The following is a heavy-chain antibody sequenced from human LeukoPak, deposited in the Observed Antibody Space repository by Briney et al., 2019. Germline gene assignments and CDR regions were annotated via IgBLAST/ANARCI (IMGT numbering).Heavy chain of an antibody. J-gene: IGHJ4*02. CDR2: IIPILGIA. V-gene: IGHV1-69*04. D-gene: IGHD2-2*01. Sequence: SVKVSCKASGGTFSSYAISWVRQAPGQGLEWMGRIIPILGIANYAQKFQGRVTITADKSTSTAYMELTSLTTDDTAVYYCARVPASAHQMFSSDYWGQGTLVTVSS. CDR1: GGTFSSYA. CDR3: ARVPASAHQMFSSDY.